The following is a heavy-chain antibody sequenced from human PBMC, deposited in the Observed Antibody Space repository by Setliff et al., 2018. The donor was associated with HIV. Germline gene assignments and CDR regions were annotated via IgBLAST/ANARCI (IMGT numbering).Heavy chain of an antibody. CDR2: IYHSGST. Sequence: SETLSLTCNVSGGSISSDSYYWGWIRQPPGKGLEWIGSIYHSGSTYYNPSLNSRVTISVDTTKSQISLKLISVTAADTAVYYCARIPRRGRYCSGGSCYSRYGMDVWGQGTTVTVSS. CDR3: ARIPRRGRYCSGGSCYSRYGMDV. D-gene: IGHD2-15*01. V-gene: IGHV4-39*07. CDR1: GGSISSDSYY. J-gene: IGHJ6*02.